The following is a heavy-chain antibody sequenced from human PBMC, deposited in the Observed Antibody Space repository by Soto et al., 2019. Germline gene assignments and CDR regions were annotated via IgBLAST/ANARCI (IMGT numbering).Heavy chain of an antibody. CDR2: IYHSGST. Sequence: PSETLSLTCTVSGGSVRDGSYYWAWLRQPPGKGLEWIGHIYHSGSTIYNPSLKSRVTISIDTSKSQFSLNLNSMTAADTAVYYCAGYNWNYYFDPWGQGTLVTV. V-gene: IGHV4-61*01. D-gene: IGHD1-7*01. J-gene: IGHJ5*02. CDR3: AGYNWNYYFDP. CDR1: GGSVRDGSYY.